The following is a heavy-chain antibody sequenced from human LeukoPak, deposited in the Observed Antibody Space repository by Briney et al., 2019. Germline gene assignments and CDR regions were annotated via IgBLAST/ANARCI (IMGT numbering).Heavy chain of an antibody. CDR2: MNPNSGNT. V-gene: IGHV1-8*02. D-gene: IGHD2-15*01. CDR1: GYTFTTYV. CDR3: ARSTVYCSGGSCWSYYFDY. J-gene: IGHJ4*02. Sequence: ASVKVSCKASGYTFTTYVFNWVRQATGQGLEWMGWMNPNSGNTGYAQKFQGRVTMTRNTSISTAYMELSSLRSEDTAVYYCARSTVYCSGGSCWSYYFDYWGQGTLVTVSS.